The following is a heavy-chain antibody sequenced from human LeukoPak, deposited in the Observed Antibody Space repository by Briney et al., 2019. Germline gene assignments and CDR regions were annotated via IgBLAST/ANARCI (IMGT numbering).Heavy chain of an antibody. D-gene: IGHD2-2*01. CDR2: INRGGST. V-gene: IGHV4-34*01. CDR3: ARQYCSSTSCYPFDP. Sequence: SETLSLTCAVYGGSFSGYYWTWIRQPPGKGLEWIGEINRGGSTNYNPSLKSRVTISGDTSKNQFSLKLSSVTAADTAVYYCARQYCSSTSCYPFDPWGQGTLVTVSS. J-gene: IGHJ5*02. CDR1: GGSFSGYY.